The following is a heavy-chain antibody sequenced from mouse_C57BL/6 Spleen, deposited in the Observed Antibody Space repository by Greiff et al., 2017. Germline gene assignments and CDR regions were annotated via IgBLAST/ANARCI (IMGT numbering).Heavy chain of an antibody. V-gene: IGHV1-55*01. CDR2: IYPGSGST. J-gene: IGHJ3*01. CDR1: GYTFTSYW. Sequence: QVQLQQPGAELVKPGASVKMSCKASGYTFTSYWITWVKQRPGQGLEWIGDIYPGSGSTNYNEKFKSKAILTVDTSSSTAYLQLSSLTSEDSAVYYCARSDYEYEFAYWGQGTLVTVSA. CDR3: ARSDYEYEFAY. D-gene: IGHD2-4*01.